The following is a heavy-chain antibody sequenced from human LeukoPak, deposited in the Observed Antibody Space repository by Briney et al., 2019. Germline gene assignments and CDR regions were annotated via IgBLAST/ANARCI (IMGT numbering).Heavy chain of an antibody. Sequence: GASVKVSCKASGYTFTGYYMHWVRQAPGQGLEWMGWINPNSGGTNYAQKFQGRVTMTRDTSISTAYMELSRLRSDDTAVYYCARPTYYYDSSGCWAFDIWGQGTMVTVSS. V-gene: IGHV1-2*02. CDR3: ARPTYYYDSSGCWAFDI. CDR2: INPNSGGT. CDR1: GYTFTGYY. D-gene: IGHD3-22*01. J-gene: IGHJ3*02.